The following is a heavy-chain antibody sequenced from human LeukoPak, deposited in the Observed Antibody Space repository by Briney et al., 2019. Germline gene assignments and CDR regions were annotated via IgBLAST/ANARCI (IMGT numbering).Heavy chain of an antibody. CDR3: MADLDY. J-gene: IGHJ4*02. CDR2: LKSKTDGGTT. V-gene: IGHV3-15*01. CDR1: GFNFTEAW. Sequence: GGSLRLSCVASGFNFTEAWMTWVRQAPGKGLEWVGLLKSKTDGGTTHYATSAKGRFTMSRDDSQNALYLEVISLRIEDTAVYFCMADLDYWGQGTLVTVSS.